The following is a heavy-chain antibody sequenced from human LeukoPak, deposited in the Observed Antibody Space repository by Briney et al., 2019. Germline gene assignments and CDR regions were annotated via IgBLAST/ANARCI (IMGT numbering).Heavy chain of an antibody. CDR3: AKPPTSGSRYYYYGMDV. Sequence: GGSLRLSCAASGFTFSSYAMSWVRQAPGKGLEWVSAISGSGGSTYYADSVKGRFTISRDNSKNTLYLQMNSLRAEDTAVYYCAKPPTSGSRYYYYGMDVWGQGTTVTVSS. J-gene: IGHJ6*02. D-gene: IGHD1-26*01. CDR1: GFTFSSYA. V-gene: IGHV3-23*01. CDR2: ISGSGGST.